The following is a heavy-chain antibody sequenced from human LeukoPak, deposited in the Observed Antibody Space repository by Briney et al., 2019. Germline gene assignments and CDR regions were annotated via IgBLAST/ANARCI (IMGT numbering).Heavy chain of an antibody. Sequence: SVKVSCKASGGTFSSYAISWVRQAPGQGLEWMGRIIPIFGTANYAQKFQGRVTITTDGSTSTAYMELSSLRSEDTAVYYCARGMAVLYYYDTSGYPTEPGGYYYMDVWGKGTTVTVSS. CDR2: IIPIFGTA. J-gene: IGHJ6*03. D-gene: IGHD3-22*01. CDR3: ARGMAVLYYYDTSGYPTEPGGYYYMDV. CDR1: GGTFSSYA. V-gene: IGHV1-69*05.